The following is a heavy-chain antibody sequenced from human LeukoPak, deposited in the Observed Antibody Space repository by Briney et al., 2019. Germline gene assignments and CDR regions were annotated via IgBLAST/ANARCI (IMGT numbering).Heavy chain of an antibody. D-gene: IGHD6-19*01. J-gene: IGHJ4*02. V-gene: IGHV1-69*05. Sequence: SVKVSCKASGGTFISYAISWVRQAPGQGLEWMGRIIPIFGTANYAQKFQGRVTITTDESTSTAYMELSSLRSEDTAVYYCARDPSSGWYDYWGQGTLVTVSS. CDR2: IIPIFGTA. CDR3: ARDPSSGWYDY. CDR1: GGTFISYA.